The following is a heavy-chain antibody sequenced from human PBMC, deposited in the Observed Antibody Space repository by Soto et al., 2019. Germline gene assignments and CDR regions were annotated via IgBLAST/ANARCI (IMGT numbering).Heavy chain of an antibody. J-gene: IGHJ4*02. Sequence: ASLKFSCKSSGYTFTSYAMHWVRQAPGQRLDWMGWINAGNGNTKYSQKFQGRVTITRGTSASTAYMELSSLRSEDTAVYYCARDPLRYSSGWYKGYYFDYWGQGTLVTVSS. V-gene: IGHV1-3*01. D-gene: IGHD6-19*01. CDR3: ARDPLRYSSGWYKGYYFDY. CDR2: INAGNGNT. CDR1: GYTFTSYA.